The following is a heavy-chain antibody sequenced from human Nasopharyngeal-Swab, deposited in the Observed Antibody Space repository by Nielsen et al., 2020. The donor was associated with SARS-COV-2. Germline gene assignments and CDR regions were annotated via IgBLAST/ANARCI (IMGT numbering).Heavy chain of an antibody. Sequence: GESLKISCAASGFTFDDYGMSWVRQAPGKGLEWVSGINWNGGSTGYADSVKGRFTISRDNVKNSLYLQMNSLRAEDTALYYCARDQSWTTDNYYYYGMDVWGQGTTVTVSS. CDR1: GFTFDDYG. D-gene: IGHD3/OR15-3a*01. J-gene: IGHJ6*02. CDR2: INWNGGST. V-gene: IGHV3-20*04. CDR3: ARDQSWTTDNYYYYGMDV.